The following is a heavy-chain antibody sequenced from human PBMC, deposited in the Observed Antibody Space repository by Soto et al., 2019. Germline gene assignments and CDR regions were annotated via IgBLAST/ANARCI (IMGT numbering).Heavy chain of an antibody. CDR1: GFTFSSYG. D-gene: IGHD4-17*01. CDR2: ISYDGSNK. J-gene: IGHJ4*02. Sequence: QVQLVESGGGVVQPGRSLRLSCAASGFTFSSYGMHWVRQAPGKGLEWVAVISYDGSNKYYADSVKGRFTISRDNSKNTLYLQMNSLRAEDTAVYYCATSGYGDSFSFDYWGQGTLVTVSS. V-gene: IGHV3-30*03. CDR3: ATSGYGDSFSFDY.